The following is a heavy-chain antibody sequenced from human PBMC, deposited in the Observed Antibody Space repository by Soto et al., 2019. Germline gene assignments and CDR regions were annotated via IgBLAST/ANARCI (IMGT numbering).Heavy chain of an antibody. CDR3: AKVRRFGELRSLY. CDR2: IGVSGVTT. CDR1: GFTFSSYA. Sequence: EVHLLESGGGLVQPGGSLRLSCAASGFTFSSYAMSWVRQAPGKGLEWVSAIGVSGVTTYYADSVKGRFTISRDNSKNTLYLQMGSLRAEETAVYYCAKVRRFGELRSLYWGQGTLVTVSS. D-gene: IGHD3-10*01. J-gene: IGHJ4*02. V-gene: IGHV3-23*01.